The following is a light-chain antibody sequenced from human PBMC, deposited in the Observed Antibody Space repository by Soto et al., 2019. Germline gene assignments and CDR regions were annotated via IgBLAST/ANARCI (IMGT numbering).Light chain of an antibody. CDR3: AAWDDSLRGVL. CDR2: TND. CDR1: NSNIGSNP. V-gene: IGLV1-47*01. J-gene: IGLJ2*01. Sequence: QLVLTQPPSASGTPGQRVTISCSGSNSNIGSNPVYWYQQLPGTAPKLVIHTNDQRPSGVPDRFSGSKSGTSATLAISGLRSEDEADYYCAAWDDSLRGVLFGGGTQLTVL.